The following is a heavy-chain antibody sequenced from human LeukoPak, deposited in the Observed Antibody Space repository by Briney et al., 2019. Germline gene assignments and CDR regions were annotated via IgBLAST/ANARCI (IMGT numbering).Heavy chain of an antibody. CDR1: GFTFSSYG. J-gene: IGHJ6*02. CDR2: ISYDGSNK. Sequence: PGRSLRLSCAASGFTFSSYGMHWVRQAPGKGLEWVAVISYDGSNKYYADSVKGRFTISRDNSKNTLYLQMNSLRAEDTAVYYCAKADCSSTSCFPVGYYYYGMVVWGQGTTVTVSS. D-gene: IGHD2-2*01. V-gene: IGHV3-30*18. CDR3: AKADCSSTSCFPVGYYYYGMVV.